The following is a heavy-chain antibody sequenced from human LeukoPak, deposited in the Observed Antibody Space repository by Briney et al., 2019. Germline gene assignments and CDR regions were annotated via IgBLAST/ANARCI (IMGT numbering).Heavy chain of an antibody. CDR2: IGAYNGDT. Sequence: GASVKVSCKASGFTFTNHGFTWVRQAPGQGLEWMGWIGAYNGDTNYAQKLQGRVTMTTDTSTGTAYMELRSLRSDDTAVYYCARIAERQLAYYFDYWGQGTLVTVSS. D-gene: IGHD1-1*01. V-gene: IGHV1-18*01. CDR3: ARIAERQLAYYFDY. J-gene: IGHJ4*02. CDR1: GFTFTNHG.